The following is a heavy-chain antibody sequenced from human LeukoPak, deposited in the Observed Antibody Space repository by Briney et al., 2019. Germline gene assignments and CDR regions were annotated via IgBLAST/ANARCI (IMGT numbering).Heavy chain of an antibody. J-gene: IGHJ4*02. V-gene: IGHV4-39*07. D-gene: IGHD6-19*01. Sequence: PSETLSLTCSVSGGSISSSIYYWGWIRQPPGKGLEWIGSIYYSGSTYFNPSLKSRVTISVDTSKNQFSLKLSSVTAADTAVYYCARVGQWLANFDYWGQGTLVTVSS. CDR3: ARVGQWLANFDY. CDR2: IYYSGST. CDR1: GGSISSSIYY.